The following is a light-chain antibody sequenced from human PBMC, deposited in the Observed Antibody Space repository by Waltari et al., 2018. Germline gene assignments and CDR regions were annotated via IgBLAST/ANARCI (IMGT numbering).Light chain of an antibody. J-gene: IGKJ1*01. V-gene: IGKV4-1*01. CDR2: WAS. Sequence: DIVMTQSPDSLAVSLGERATINCKSSQSVLYTSNNKNYLAWSPQKQGQTHKLLIYWASTRKSGVPDRFSGSGSGTDFTLTISSLQAEDVAVYYCQQYYTIPPRTFGQGTKVEIK. CDR3: QQYYTIPPRT. CDR1: QSVLYTSNNKNY.